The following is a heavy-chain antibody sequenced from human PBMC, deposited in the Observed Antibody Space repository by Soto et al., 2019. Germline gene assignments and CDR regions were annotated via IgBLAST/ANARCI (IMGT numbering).Heavy chain of an antibody. CDR1: NGPINSADYY. CDR3: SRSFRVGSTPASLDY. J-gene: IGHJ4*02. Sequence: QVHLQEWGPGLVKPSQTLSLSCTVSNGPINSADYYWSWIRQAPGEGLEWIGYIYYSGSASYNPTLKGRVSISLDTSKNQFSLSLRSVTAADTAVDFCSRSFRVGSTPASLDYWGQGTLVTVSS. V-gene: IGHV4-30-4*01. CDR2: IYYSGSA. D-gene: IGHD1-26*01.